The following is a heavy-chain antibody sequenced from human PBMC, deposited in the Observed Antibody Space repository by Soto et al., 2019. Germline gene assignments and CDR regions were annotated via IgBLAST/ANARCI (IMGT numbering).Heavy chain of an antibody. J-gene: IGHJ6*02. Sequence: LRLSCAASGFTFNDYNMNWVRQAPGKGLEWVAYIRSTSTSIHYADSVRGRFTISRDSAKNSLYLQMNSLRAEDTAVYYCASLGRHGWGQGTTVTVSS. CDR2: IRSTSTSI. V-gene: IGHV3-48*01. CDR3: ASLGRHG. CDR1: GFTFNDYN. D-gene: IGHD3-16*01.